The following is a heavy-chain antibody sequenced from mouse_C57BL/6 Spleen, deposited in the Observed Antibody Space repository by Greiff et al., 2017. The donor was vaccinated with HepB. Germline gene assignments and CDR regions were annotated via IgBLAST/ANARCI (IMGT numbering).Heavy chain of an antibody. CDR3: ARYPYYDHYFDY. CDR1: GYTFTSYW. V-gene: IGHV1-64*01. D-gene: IGHD1-1*01. Sequence: QVQLQQPGAELVKPGASVKLSCKASGYTFTSYWMHWVKQRPGQGLEWIGMIHPNSGSTNYNEKFKSKATLTVVKSSSTAYMQLSSLTSEDSAVYYCARYPYYDHYFDYWGQGTTLTVSS. CDR2: IHPNSGST. J-gene: IGHJ2*01.